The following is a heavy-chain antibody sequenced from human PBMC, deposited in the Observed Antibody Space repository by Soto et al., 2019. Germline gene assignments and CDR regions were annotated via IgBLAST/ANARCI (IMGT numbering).Heavy chain of an antibody. D-gene: IGHD1-26*01. CDR2: FDPEDGET. CDR3: ATEGVVGASSFDY. J-gene: IGHJ4*02. V-gene: IGHV1-24*01. CDR1: GYTLTELS. Sequence: XSVKVSCKVSGYTLTELSMHLVRQAPGKGLECMGGFDPEDGETIYAQKFQGRVTMTEDTSTDTAYMELSSLRSEDTAVYYCATEGVVGASSFDYWGQGTLVTVSS.